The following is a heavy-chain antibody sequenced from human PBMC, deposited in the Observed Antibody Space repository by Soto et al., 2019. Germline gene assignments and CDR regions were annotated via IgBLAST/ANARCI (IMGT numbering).Heavy chain of an antibody. V-gene: IGHV3-15*07. CDR2: INRKTDGGTT. CDR1: GFTFSSAW. CDR3: TTDFSSGWVHDI. J-gene: IGHJ3*02. Sequence: EVQLVESGGGLVKRGGSLRLSCAASGFTFSSAWMNWVRQVPGKGLEWVGRINRKTDGGTTDHAAPVKGRFTISRDDSKNMLYLQMNSLKNEDSAVYYCTTDFSSGWVHDIWGQGTMVTVSS. D-gene: IGHD6-19*01.